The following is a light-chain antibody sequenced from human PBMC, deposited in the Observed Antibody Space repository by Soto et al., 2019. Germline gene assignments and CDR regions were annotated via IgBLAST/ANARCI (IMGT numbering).Light chain of an antibody. J-gene: IGKJ5*01. Sequence: EIVMTQSRATLSASRGERATLSCRASQSVSSSYLAWYQQKPGQAPRLLIYGASSRATGIPDRFSGSGSGTDFTLTISRLEPEDFAVYYCQQYGSSPRAFGQGTRLEIK. CDR2: GAS. V-gene: IGKV3-20*01. CDR3: QQYGSSPRA. CDR1: QSVSSSY.